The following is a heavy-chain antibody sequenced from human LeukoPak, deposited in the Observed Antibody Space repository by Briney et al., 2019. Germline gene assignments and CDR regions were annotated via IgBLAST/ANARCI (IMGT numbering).Heavy chain of an antibody. CDR1: GGSISNYY. CDR2: IYHSGST. D-gene: IGHD3-10*01. V-gene: IGHV4-59*01. CDR3: ARGGSTSYREFLYNWFDP. J-gene: IGHJ5*02. Sequence: SETLSLTCTVSGGSISNYYWNWIRQPPGKGLEWLGYIYHSGSTNYNPSLKSRVTISVDTSKNQFSLKLSSVTAADTAVYYCARGGSTSYREFLYNWFDPWGQGTLVTVSS.